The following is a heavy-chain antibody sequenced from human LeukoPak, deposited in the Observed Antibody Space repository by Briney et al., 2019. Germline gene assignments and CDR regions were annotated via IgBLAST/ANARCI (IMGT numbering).Heavy chain of an antibody. D-gene: IGHD1-7*01. J-gene: IGHJ3*02. CDR1: GGSFSGYY. CDR3: ARASNWNYPRTDDAFDI. CDR2: INHSGST. V-gene: IGHV4-34*01. Sequence: SETLSLTCAVYGGSFSGYYWSWIRQPPGKGLEWIGEINHSGSTNYNPSLKSRVTISVDTSKNQFSLKLSSVTVADTAVYYCARASNWNYPRTDDAFDIWGQGTMVTVSS.